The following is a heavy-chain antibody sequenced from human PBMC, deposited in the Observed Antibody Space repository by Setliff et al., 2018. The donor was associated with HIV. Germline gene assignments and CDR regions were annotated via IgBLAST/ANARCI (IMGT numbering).Heavy chain of an antibody. Sequence: LRLSCAASGFTFSDFWMTWVRQAPEKGLEWVANIKQDGSETFYVGSVKGRFTSSRDNAKSSLFLQMSGLRPEDTAVYYCARVLLRTNPLYGVASNWFDPWGQGTLVTVSS. CDR3: ARVLLRTNPLYGVASNWFDP. V-gene: IGHV3-7*03. J-gene: IGHJ5*02. CDR2: IKQDGSET. CDR1: GFTFSDFW. D-gene: IGHD2-8*01.